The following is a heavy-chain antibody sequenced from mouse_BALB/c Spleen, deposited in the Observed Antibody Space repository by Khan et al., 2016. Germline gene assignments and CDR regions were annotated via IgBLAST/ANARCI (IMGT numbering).Heavy chain of an antibody. CDR2: INSNGGST. CDR3: ARENYRYYFDY. Sequence: EVELVESGGGLVQSGGSLKLSCAASGFTFSTYGMSWVRQTPDKRLELVATINSNGGSTYYPDSVKGRFTISRDNAKNTLYLQMSSLKSEDTAMYYCARENYRYYFDYWGQGTTLTVSS. V-gene: IGHV5-6-3*01. CDR1: GFTFSTYG. J-gene: IGHJ2*01. D-gene: IGHD2-14*01.